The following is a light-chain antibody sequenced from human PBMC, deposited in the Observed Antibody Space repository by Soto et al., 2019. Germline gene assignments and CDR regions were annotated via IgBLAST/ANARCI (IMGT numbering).Light chain of an antibody. CDR1: QGISNY. V-gene: IGKV1-27*01. Sequence: DIPMTQSPSSLSASVGDRVTMTCRASQGISNYLAWYQQKPGKVPKLLIYAASTLQSGVPSRFSGSGSGTDFTLTISSLQPEDVATYYCQKYNNAPRTFGQGTKVEIK. CDR3: QKYNNAPRT. CDR2: AAS. J-gene: IGKJ1*01.